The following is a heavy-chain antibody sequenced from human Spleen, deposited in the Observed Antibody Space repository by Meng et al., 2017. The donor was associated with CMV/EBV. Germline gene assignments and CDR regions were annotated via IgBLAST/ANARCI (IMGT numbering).Heavy chain of an antibody. CDR2: IHPHRGDT. V-gene: IGHV1-2*02. J-gene: IGHJ5*02. CDR1: GYTFTAHY. Sequence: ASVKVSCKASGYTFTAHYFHWVRQAPGQGLEWMGWIHPHRGDTNYAQQFQGRVTLTRDTSTSTVYMELSSLRSEDTAVYYCARDEAGITIFGVAKSYNWLDPWGQRTLVTVSS. CDR3: ARDEAGITIFGVAKSYNWLDP. D-gene: IGHD3-3*01.